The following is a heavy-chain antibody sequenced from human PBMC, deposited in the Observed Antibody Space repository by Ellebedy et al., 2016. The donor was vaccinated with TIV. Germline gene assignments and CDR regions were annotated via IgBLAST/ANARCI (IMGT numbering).Heavy chain of an antibody. CDR1: GFSFSSYW. CDR3: ARDGAYGDYRSPTHAFEI. V-gene: IGHV3-7*03. D-gene: IGHD4-17*01. Sequence: GGSLRLSCAASGFSFSSYWMSWVRQAPGKGLEWVANINQGGSVKYYVDSVKGRLTISRDNAKNSLYFQMNSLRVEDTAVYYCARDGAYGDYRSPTHAFEIWGQGTMVTVSS. J-gene: IGHJ3*02. CDR2: INQGGSVK.